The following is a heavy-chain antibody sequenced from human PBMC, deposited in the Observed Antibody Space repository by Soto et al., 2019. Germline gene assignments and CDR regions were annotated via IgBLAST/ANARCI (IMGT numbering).Heavy chain of an antibody. CDR1: GFIFRRYW. CDR2: IKLDGREK. D-gene: IGHD3-3*01. J-gene: IGHJ4*02. CDR3: VRVLEGSGRFCY. V-gene: IGHV3-7*01. Sequence: GGSLRLSCSASGFIFRRYWMAWVRQGPGKGLEWVATIKLDGREKNYLDSVQGRFTISRDDAENSMSLQMTSRTGEDTAVYVCVRVLEGSGRFCYWGLGTPVTVP.